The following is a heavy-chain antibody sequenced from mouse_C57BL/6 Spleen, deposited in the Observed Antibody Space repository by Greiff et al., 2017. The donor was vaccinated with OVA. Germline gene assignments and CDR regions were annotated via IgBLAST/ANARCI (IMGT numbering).Heavy chain of an antibody. CDR3: VRQGAGYFDV. CDR2: IRSKSNNYAT. J-gene: IGHJ1*03. Sequence: DVMLVESGGGLVQPKGSLKLSCAASGFSFNTYAMNWVRQAPGKGLEWVARIRSKSNNYATYYADSVKDRFTISRDDSESMLYLQMNNLKTEDTAMYYCVRQGAGYFDVWGTGTTVTVSS. CDR1: GFSFNTYA. V-gene: IGHV10-1*01.